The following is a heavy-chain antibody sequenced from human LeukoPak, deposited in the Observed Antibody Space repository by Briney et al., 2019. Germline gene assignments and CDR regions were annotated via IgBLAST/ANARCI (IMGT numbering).Heavy chain of an antibody. CDR2: ISAYNGNT. CDR3: AREWQLVSDY. Sequence: SVKVSCKASGYTFISNGISWVRQAPGQGLEWMGWISAYNGNTNYAHKLQGRVTMTTDTSTSTAYMELRSLRSDDTAVYYCAREWQLVSDYWGQGTLVTVSS. D-gene: IGHD6-6*01. J-gene: IGHJ4*02. CDR1: GYTFISNG. V-gene: IGHV1-18*01.